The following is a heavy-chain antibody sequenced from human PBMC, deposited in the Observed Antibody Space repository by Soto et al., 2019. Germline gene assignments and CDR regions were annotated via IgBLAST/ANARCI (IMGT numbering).Heavy chain of an antibody. Sequence: PSETLSLTCTVSGGSISSGGYYWSWIRQHPGKGLEWIGYIYYSGSTYYNPSLKSRVTISVDTSKNQFSLKLSSVTAADTAVYYCARSPDSSLGNYFVYWGQGTFVTV. CDR1: GGSISSGGYY. CDR2: IYYSGST. V-gene: IGHV4-31*03. D-gene: IGHD3-22*01. J-gene: IGHJ4*02. CDR3: ARSPDSSLGNYFVY.